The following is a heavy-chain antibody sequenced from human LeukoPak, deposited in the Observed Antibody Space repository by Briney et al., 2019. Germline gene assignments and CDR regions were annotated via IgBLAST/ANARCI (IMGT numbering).Heavy chain of an antibody. CDR3: ARDPLLRAFDI. D-gene: IGHD1-26*01. V-gene: IGHV7-4-1*02. CDR1: GYTFTNFG. J-gene: IGHJ3*02. CDR2: INTNTGNP. Sequence: ASVKVSCKASGYTFTNFGINWVRQAPGQGLEWVGWINTNTGNPSYVQGFAGRFVFSLDTSVNTAYLQINSLEAEDTAVYYCARDPLLRAFDIWGQGTMVTVSS.